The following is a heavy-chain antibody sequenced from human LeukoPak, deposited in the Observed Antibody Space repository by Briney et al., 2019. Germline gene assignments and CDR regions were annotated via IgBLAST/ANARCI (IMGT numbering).Heavy chain of an antibody. V-gene: IGHV4-39*01. CDR1: GGSISSSSYY. CDR2: IYYSGST. J-gene: IGHJ3*02. Sequence: SETLSLTCTVSGGSISSSSYYWGWIRQPPGKGLEWIGSIYYSGSTYYDPSLKSRVTISVDTSKNQFSLKLSSVTAADTAVYYCARGWIQLWSDAFDIWGQGTMVTVSS. CDR3: ARGWIQLWSDAFDI. D-gene: IGHD5-18*01.